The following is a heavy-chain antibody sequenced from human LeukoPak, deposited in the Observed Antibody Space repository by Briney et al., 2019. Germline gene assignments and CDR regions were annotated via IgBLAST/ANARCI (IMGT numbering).Heavy chain of an antibody. D-gene: IGHD3-16*02. CDR2: IYYSGST. CDR3: ARLMITFGGVIAPFDY. CDR1: AGSTGSVDYY. J-gene: IGHJ4*02. Sequence: PSETLSLTCTVSAGSTGSVDYYWSWILHPPGKGLEWIWYIYYSGSTYYNPSLKSRVTISVDTSKNQFSLKLSSVTAADTAVYCCARLMITFGGVIAPFDYWGQGTLVTVSS. V-gene: IGHV4-30-4*08.